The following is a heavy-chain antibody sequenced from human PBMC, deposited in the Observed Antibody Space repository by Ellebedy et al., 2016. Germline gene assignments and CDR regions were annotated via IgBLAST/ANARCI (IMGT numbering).Heavy chain of an antibody. CDR3: ARFEALTGDNRDDV. Sequence: GGSLRLSCVASGFTFSSSAMNWVRQAPGNGLEWVSYIDSSSTYIYYADSVKGRFTISRDNANNSLYLHMNNLRAEDTAVYYCARFEALTGDNRDDVWGKGTTVTVSS. J-gene: IGHJ6*04. CDR1: GFTFSSSA. D-gene: IGHD7-27*01. CDR2: IDSSSTYI. V-gene: IGHV3-21*01.